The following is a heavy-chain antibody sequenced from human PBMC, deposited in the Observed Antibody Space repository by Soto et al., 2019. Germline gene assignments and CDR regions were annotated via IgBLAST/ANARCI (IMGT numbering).Heavy chain of an antibody. D-gene: IGHD6-13*01. Sequence: DVQLLESGGGLVQPAGSLTLSCTASGFTCSNYAIHLVRQAPGKGLELVSTIKDSGESTSYLVSGWGRFTISRDNSKDTLYLQMTGLRFEETALYHCVKGGASYTSCWYANWGQGILVTVSS. V-gene: IGHV3-23*01. CDR3: VKGGASYTSCWYAN. CDR1: GFTCSNYA. J-gene: IGHJ4*02. CDR2: IKDSGEST.